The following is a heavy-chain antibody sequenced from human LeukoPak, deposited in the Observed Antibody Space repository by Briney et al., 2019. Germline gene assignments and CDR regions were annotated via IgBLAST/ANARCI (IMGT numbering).Heavy chain of an antibody. CDR2: IRSKAYGGTT. J-gene: IGHJ4*02. CDR3: TRAPLRRAGPTTASVFYFDY. V-gene: IGHV3-49*03. CDR1: GFTFGDYA. Sequence: GGSLRLSCTASGFTFGDYAMSWFRQAPGKGLEWVGCIRSKAYGGTTEYAASVKGRFTISRDDSKSIAHLQMNSLKTEDTAVYYCTRAPLRRAGPTTASVFYFDYWGQGTLVTVSS. D-gene: IGHD1-1*01.